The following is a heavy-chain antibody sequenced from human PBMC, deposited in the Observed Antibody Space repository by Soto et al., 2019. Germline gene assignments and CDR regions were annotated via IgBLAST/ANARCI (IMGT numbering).Heavy chain of an antibody. D-gene: IGHD3-3*01. CDR1: GYTFTSYF. J-gene: IGHJ6*02. Sequence: QVQLVQSGAEVKKPGASVKVSCKASGYTFTSYFLLWVRQAPGLGFEWMGIINPTGGSTNYAQKFQGRVTMTSDTSTYTVSMELSSLTSADTAVYYCARGHEYFWAHDYARDVWGQGTTVTVSS. CDR3: ARGHEYFWAHDYARDV. V-gene: IGHV1-46*01. CDR2: INPTGGST.